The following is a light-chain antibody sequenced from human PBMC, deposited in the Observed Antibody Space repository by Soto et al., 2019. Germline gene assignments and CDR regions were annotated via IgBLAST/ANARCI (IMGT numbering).Light chain of an antibody. CDR3: MQALQTPPT. J-gene: IGKJ4*01. V-gene: IGKV2-28*01. Sequence: DIVMTQSPLSLPVTPGEPASISCRSSQSLLHSNGYNYLDWYLQKPGQSPQLLIYLGSNRASGVPDRFRGSGSGTAFTLKISRVEAEDVGVYYCMQALQTPPTFGGGTKVDIK. CDR1: QSLLHSNGYNY. CDR2: LGS.